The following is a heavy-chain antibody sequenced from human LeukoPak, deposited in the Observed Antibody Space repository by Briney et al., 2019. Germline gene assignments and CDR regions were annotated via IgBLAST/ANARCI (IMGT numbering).Heavy chain of an antibody. CDR2: ISGSGGST. Sequence: PGGSLRLSCAASGFTFSSYAMSWVRQAPGKGLEWVSAISGSGGSTYYADSVKGRFTISRDNSKNTLYLQMNSLRAEDTAVYYCAKAPVADDSGGRHYFDYWGQGTLVTVSS. CDR3: AKAPVADDSGGRHYFDY. CDR1: GFTFSSYA. J-gene: IGHJ4*02. D-gene: IGHD2-15*01. V-gene: IGHV3-23*01.